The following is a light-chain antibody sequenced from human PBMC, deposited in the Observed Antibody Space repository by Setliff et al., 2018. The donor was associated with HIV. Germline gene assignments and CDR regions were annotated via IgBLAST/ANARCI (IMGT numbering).Light chain of an antibody. CDR2: DVS. V-gene: IGLV2-14*03. CDR1: SSDVGRYNY. CDR3: CSYTSISTYV. J-gene: IGLJ1*01. Sequence: QSVLPQPASVSGSPGQSITISCTGTSSDVGRYNYVSWYQQHPGKTPKLIIYDVSKWPSGVSNRFSASKSGNTASLTISGLQAEDEADYYCCSYTSISTYVFGTGTNVTVL.